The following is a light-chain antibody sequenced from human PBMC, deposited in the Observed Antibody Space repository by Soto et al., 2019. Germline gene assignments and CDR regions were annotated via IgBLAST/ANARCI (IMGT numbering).Light chain of an antibody. CDR2: EVS. Sequence: QSALTQPASVSGSPGQSITISCTGTRSDVGGYNYVSWYQLHPGKAPKLMVYEVSNRPSGVSNRFSGSKSGNTASLTISGLQAEDEADYYCFSYTTSTAYVFGTGTKLTVL. J-gene: IGLJ1*01. V-gene: IGLV2-14*01. CDR1: RSDVGGYNY. CDR3: FSYTTSTAYV.